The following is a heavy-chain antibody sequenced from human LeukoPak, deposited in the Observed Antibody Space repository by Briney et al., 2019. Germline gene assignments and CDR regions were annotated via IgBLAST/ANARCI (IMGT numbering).Heavy chain of an antibody. V-gene: IGHV3-48*03. CDR2: ISSSASTK. J-gene: IGHJ4*02. CDR1: GFTFSSYE. CDR3: ARETHDGLDY. D-gene: IGHD1-1*01. Sequence: PVGSLRLSCAASGFTFSSYEMNWVRQAPGKGLEWVSHISSSASTKYYADSVKGRFTISRDNAKKSLYLQMDSLRAEDTAVYYCARETHDGLDYWGQGTLVTVSS.